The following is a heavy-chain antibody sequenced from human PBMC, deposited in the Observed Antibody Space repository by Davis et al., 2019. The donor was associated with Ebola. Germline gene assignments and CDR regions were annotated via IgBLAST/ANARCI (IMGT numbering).Heavy chain of an antibody. D-gene: IGHD1-14*01. V-gene: IGHV3-7*01. CDR1: GLTFNTYW. Sequence: PGGSLRLSCSASGLTFNTYWMNWVRQAPGKGLEWVANIKGDGTETWYLDSVKGRFTISRDNGKNSAYLQMNSLRDEDTAVYYCVAGAEFLFDFWGQGTLVTVSS. CDR3: VAGAEFLFDF. CDR2: IKGDGTET. J-gene: IGHJ4*02.